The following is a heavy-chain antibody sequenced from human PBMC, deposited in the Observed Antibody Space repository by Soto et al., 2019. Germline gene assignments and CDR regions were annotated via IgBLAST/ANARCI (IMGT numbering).Heavy chain of an antibody. CDR1: GYTFTSYA. J-gene: IGHJ4*02. D-gene: IGHD2-15*01. CDR3: ARASGVVTDDY. V-gene: IGHV1-3*01. CDR2: INAGNGNT. Sequence: QVQLAQSGAEVKKPGASVKVSCKASGYTFTSYAMHWVRQAPGQRLEWMGWINAGNGNTKYSEKFQGRVTITRDTSASTAYMELSSLRSEDTAVFYCARASGVVTDDYWGQGTLVTVSS.